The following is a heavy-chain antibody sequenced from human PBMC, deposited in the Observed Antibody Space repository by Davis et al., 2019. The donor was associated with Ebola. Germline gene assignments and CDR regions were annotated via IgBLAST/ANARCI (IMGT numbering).Heavy chain of an antibody. CDR2: ISAYNGNT. J-gene: IGHJ4*02. V-gene: IGHV1-18*01. Sequence: ASVKVSCKASGYTFTSYGISWVRQAPGQGLEWMGWISAYNGNTNYAQKLQGRVTMTTDTSTSTAYMELRSLRSEDTAVYYCARDGGRGSAAAGTCLDYWGQGTLVTVSS. CDR1: GYTFTSYG. D-gene: IGHD6-13*01. CDR3: ARDGGRGSAAAGTCLDY.